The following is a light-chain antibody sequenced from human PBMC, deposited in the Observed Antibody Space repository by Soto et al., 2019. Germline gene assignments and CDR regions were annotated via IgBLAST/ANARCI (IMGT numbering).Light chain of an antibody. J-gene: IGKJ2*01. CDR2: DAS. V-gene: IGKV3-11*01. CDR1: QSVSSF. CDR3: QLRSNRPPLYT. Sequence: EVVLTQSPATLSLSAGERATLSCRASQSVSSFLAWYQQKPGQAPRLLIYDASNRASGIPARFSGSGSGTDFNLTISSRGPEDVAIYYCQLRSNRPPLYTFGQGTKLEIK.